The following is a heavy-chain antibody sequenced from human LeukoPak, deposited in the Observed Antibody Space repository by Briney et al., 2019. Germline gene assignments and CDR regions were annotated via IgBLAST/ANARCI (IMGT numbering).Heavy chain of an antibody. CDR3: ARDIGITIFGVVISSYFDY. D-gene: IGHD3-3*01. CDR1: GGSTSSGGYS. CDR2: IYYSGST. J-gene: IGHJ4*02. V-gene: IGHV4-31*03. Sequence: PSQTLSLTCTVSGGSTSSGGYSWSWIRQHPGKGLEWIGYIYYSGSTYYNPSLKSRVTISVDTSKNQFSLKLSSVTAADTAVYYCARDIGITIFGVVISSYFDYWGQGTLVTVSS.